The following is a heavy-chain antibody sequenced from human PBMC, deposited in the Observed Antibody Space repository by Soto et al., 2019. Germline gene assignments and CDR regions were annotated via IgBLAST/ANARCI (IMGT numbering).Heavy chain of an antibody. D-gene: IGHD2-2*01. J-gene: IGHJ3*02. Sequence: ASVKVSCKASGYTFTGYYMHWVRQAPGQGLEWMGWINPNSGDTNYAQKFQGWVTMTRDTSISTAYMELSRLRSDDTAVYYCASSIVVVPAAAYAFDIWGQGTMVTVSS. CDR2: INPNSGDT. V-gene: IGHV1-2*04. CDR3: ASSIVVVPAAAYAFDI. CDR1: GYTFTGYY.